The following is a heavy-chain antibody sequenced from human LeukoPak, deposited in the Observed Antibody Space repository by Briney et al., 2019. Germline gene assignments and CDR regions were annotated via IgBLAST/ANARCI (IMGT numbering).Heavy chain of an antibody. D-gene: IGHD2-15*01. CDR1: GFAFSRLA. Sequence: GGSLRLSCAASGFAFSRLAMGWVRQAPGKGLEWVSVISDSGSLTYYADSVKGRFTISRDNSKNTLFLQMNSLRAEDTAVYYCARGRYCSGHNCYFDYWGQGTLATVSS. CDR3: ARGRYCSGHNCYFDY. V-gene: IGHV3-23*01. J-gene: IGHJ4*02. CDR2: ISDSGSLT.